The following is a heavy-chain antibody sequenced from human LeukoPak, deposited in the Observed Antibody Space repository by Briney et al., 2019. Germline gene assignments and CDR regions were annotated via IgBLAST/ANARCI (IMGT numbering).Heavy chain of an antibody. Sequence: SQTLSLTCTVSGGSISTGGYYWSWIRQPPGKGLEWIGYIYHSGSTYYNPSLKSRVIISVDRSKNQFSLKLSSVTAADTAVYYCARFSHRGLLGVDIWGQGTMVTVSS. V-gene: IGHV4-30-2*01. J-gene: IGHJ3*02. CDR2: IYHSGST. CDR1: GGSISTGGYY. CDR3: ARFSHRGLLGVDI. D-gene: IGHD3-3*02.